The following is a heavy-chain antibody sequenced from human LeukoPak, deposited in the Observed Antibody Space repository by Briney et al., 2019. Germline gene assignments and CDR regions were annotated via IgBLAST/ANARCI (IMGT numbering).Heavy chain of an antibody. D-gene: IGHD3-3*01. V-gene: IGHV4-59*01. CDR2: IYYSGST. CDR3: ARDRKAGVFDY. J-gene: IGHJ4*02. CDR1: GGSISSYY. Sequence: SETLSLTCTVSGGSISSYYWSWIRQPPGKGLEWIGYIYYSGSTNYNPSLKSRVTISVDTSKNQFSLKLSSVTAADTAVYYCARDRKAGVFDYWGQGTLVTVPS.